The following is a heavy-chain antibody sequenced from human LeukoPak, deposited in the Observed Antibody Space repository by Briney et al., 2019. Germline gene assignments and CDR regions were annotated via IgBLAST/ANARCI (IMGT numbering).Heavy chain of an antibody. J-gene: IGHJ4*02. CDR2: IWYDGSNK. CDR1: GFTFSSYG. Sequence: PRRSLRLSCAASGFTFSSYGMHWVRPAPGKGLEWVAVIWYDGSNKYYADSVKGRFTISRDNSKNTLYLQMNRLRAEDTAVYYCARERLMVREALCDYWGQGTLVTVSS. D-gene: IGHD3-10*01. CDR3: ARERLMVREALCDY. V-gene: IGHV3-33*01.